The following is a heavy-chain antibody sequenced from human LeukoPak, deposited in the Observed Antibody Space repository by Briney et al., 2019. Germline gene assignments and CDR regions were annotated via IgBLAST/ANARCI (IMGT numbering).Heavy chain of an antibody. CDR2: INPNSGDT. D-gene: IGHD5-18*01. J-gene: IGHJ4*02. V-gene: IGHV1-2*02. CDR3: ARGSRDTTMGYFDY. CDR1: GYTFTDYY. Sequence: GASVKVSCKASGYTFTDYYMYWVRQAPGQGLEWMGWINPNSGDTNYAQNFQGRVTMTRDTSISAAYMELSRLTSDDTAVYFCARGSRDTTMGYFDYWGQGTLVTVSS.